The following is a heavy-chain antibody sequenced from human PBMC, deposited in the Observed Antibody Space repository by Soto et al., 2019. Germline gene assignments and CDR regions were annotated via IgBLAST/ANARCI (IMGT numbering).Heavy chain of an antibody. D-gene: IGHD2-15*01. CDR3: ARGRHCSGGSCYWFHYGMDV. CDR1: GGSFSGYY. J-gene: IGHJ6*02. CDR2: INHSGST. Sequence: ASETLSLTCAVYGGSFSGYYWSWIRQPPGKGLEWIGEINHSGSTNYNPSLKSRVTISVDTSKNQFSLKLSSVTAADTAVYYCARGRHCSGGSCYWFHYGMDVWGQGTTVTVSS. V-gene: IGHV4-34*01.